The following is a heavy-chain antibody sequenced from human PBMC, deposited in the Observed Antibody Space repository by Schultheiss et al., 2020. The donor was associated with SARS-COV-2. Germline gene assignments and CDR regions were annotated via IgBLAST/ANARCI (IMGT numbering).Heavy chain of an antibody. Sequence: SQTLSLTCAVSGYSISSGYYWGWIRQPPGKGLEWIGSIYHSGSTYYNPSLKSRVTISVDTSKNQFSLKLSSVTAADTAVYYCARAEGYPRYFDYWGQGTLVTVSS. CDR3: ARAEGYPRYFDY. J-gene: IGHJ4*02. CDR2: IYHSGST. V-gene: IGHV4-38-2*01. CDR1: GYSISSGYY. D-gene: IGHD5-18*01.